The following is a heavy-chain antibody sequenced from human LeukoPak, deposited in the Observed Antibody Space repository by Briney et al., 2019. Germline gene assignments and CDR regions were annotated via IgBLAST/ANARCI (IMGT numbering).Heavy chain of an antibody. D-gene: IGHD4-17*01. CDR2: IYSGGDT. Sequence: GGSLRLSCAASGFTVSSNYMIWVRQAPGKGLEWVSVIYSGGDTYYADSVKGRFTISRDNSKNTVYLQVNSLRAEDTAVYYRARRSTVTRDVDIWGQGTMVTVSS. J-gene: IGHJ3*02. V-gene: IGHV3-66*04. CDR1: GFTVSSNY. CDR3: ARRSTVTRDVDI.